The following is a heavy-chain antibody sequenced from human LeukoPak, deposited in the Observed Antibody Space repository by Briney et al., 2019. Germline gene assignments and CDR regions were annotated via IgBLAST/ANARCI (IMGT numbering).Heavy chain of an antibody. Sequence: SETLSLTCTFSGASISTGGYYWTWIRHPPGGGLGWIGYIYYTGSIDYNPSLKSRLSISLDTSKNQFSLKLNSVTAADTAVYYCARDHSYYFGSQTSTLDVWGQGTAVTVSS. CDR3: ARDHSYYFGSQTSTLDV. V-gene: IGHV4-31*03. J-gene: IGHJ6*02. CDR1: GASISTGGYY. CDR2: IYYTGSI. D-gene: IGHD3-10*01.